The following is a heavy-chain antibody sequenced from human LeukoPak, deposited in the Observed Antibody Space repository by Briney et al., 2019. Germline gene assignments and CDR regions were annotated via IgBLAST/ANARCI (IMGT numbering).Heavy chain of an antibody. Sequence: SGGSLRLSCAASGFTFSSYGMHWVRQAPGKGLEWVAVISYDGSNKYYADSVKGRFTISRDNSKNTLYLQMNSLRAEDTAVYYCAKTRGGSYTPFGYWGQGTLVTVSS. CDR3: AKTRGGSYTPFGY. V-gene: IGHV3-30*18. CDR2: ISYDGSNK. J-gene: IGHJ4*02. D-gene: IGHD1-26*01. CDR1: GFTFSSYG.